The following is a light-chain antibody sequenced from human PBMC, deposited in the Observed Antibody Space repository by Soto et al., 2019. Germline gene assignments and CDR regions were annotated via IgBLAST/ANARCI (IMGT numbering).Light chain of an antibody. CDR2: DVS. Sequence: EIVLTQSPATLSLSPGERASLSCRASQSVGSCLDWYQHRPGQAPRVLIYDVSNRAPGIPARFSGSGSGRDFTLTIISLEPEDVAVYYCQQRNIWPPVTFGQGPRLEIK. V-gene: IGKV3-11*02. CDR1: QSVGSC. J-gene: IGKJ5*01. CDR3: QQRNIWPPVT.